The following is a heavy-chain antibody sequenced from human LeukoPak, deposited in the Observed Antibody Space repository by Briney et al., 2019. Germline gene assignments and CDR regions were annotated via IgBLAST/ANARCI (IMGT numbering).Heavy chain of an antibody. Sequence: SVKVSCKASGGTFSSYAISWVRQAPGQGLEWMGGIIPIFGTANYAQKFQGRVTITTDESTSTAYMELSSLRSEDTAVYYCARAPAYYYDSSGYYYFDYWGQGTLVTVSS. CDR2: IIPIFGTA. V-gene: IGHV1-69*05. D-gene: IGHD3-22*01. J-gene: IGHJ4*02. CDR3: ARAPAYYYDSSGYYYFDY. CDR1: GGTFSSYA.